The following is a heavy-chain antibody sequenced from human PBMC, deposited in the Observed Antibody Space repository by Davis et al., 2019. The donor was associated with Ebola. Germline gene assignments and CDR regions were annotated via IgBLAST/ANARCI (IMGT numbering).Heavy chain of an antibody. CDR2: IYPRDSDI. CDR1: GYSFSTYW. V-gene: IGHV5-51*01. D-gene: IGHD2/OR15-2a*01. CDR3: ARQEALYGSIDN. J-gene: IGHJ4*02. Sequence: GESLKISCKGSGYSFSTYWIAWVRQTPAKGLEWMGIIYPRDSDIRYRPSFEGQVTISVDRSSSTAYLQWRSLKASDSAMYYCARQEALYGSIDNWGQGTLVTVSS.